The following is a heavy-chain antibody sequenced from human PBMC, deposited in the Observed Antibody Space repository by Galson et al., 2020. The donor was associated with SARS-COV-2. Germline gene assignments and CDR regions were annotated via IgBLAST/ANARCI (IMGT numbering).Heavy chain of an antibody. Sequence: SETLSLTCTVSGGSISSDDYYWSWIRQHPGKGLEWIGYIYYSGDTYYNPSLKSRVTISMDTSKNQVSLELSSVTAADTAVYYCARNPVIWGTGYFDLWGRGTLVTVSS. J-gene: IGHJ2*01. CDR1: GGSISSDDYY. V-gene: IGHV4-31*03. CDR3: ARNPVIWGTGYFDL. D-gene: IGHD3-16*02. CDR2: IYYSGDT.